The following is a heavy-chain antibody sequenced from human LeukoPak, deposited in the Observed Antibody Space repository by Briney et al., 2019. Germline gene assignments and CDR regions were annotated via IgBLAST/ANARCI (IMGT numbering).Heavy chain of an antibody. D-gene: IGHD3-16*01. Sequence: GGSLRLSCAASGFTFSTYAMSGARRTPGKGLEWVSAITGGGGTTYYADSVKGRFTISRDNSKNTLYLQMIRLRAEDTAVYYCARASWVSSADAVWWGQGSVVTVSS. CDR2: ITGGGGTT. CDR1: GFTFSTYA. V-gene: IGHV3-23*01. J-gene: IGHJ4*02. CDR3: ARASWVSSADAVW.